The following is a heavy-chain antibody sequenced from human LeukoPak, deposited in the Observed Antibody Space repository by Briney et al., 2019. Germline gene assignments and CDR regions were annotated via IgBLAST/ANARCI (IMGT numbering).Heavy chain of an antibody. J-gene: IGHJ3*02. CDR1: GFTFSRYT. D-gene: IGHD5-12*01. CDR2: IISSSTYI. CDR3: ARDRGYDNAFDI. Sequence: GGSLRLSCAASGFTFSRYTMNWVRQAPGKGLEWVSSIISSSTYIYYADSVKGRFTISRDNAKNTLYLQMNSLRAEDTAVYYCARDRGYDNAFDIWGQGTMVTVSS. V-gene: IGHV3-21*01.